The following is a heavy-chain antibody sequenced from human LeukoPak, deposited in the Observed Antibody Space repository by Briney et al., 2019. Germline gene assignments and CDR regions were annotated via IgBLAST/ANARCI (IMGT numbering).Heavy chain of an antibody. CDR1: GFTFSSYW. D-gene: IGHD5-12*01. CDR2: IKQDGGEK. J-gene: IGHJ4*02. V-gene: IGHV3-7*01. Sequence: SGGSLRLSCAASGFTFSSYWMSWVRQAPGKGLEWVANIKQDGGEKYYVESVKGRFTISRDNVKNPLYLQMNSLRVEDTAVHYCARARGGYDLDYWGQGTLVTVSS. CDR3: ARARGGYDLDY.